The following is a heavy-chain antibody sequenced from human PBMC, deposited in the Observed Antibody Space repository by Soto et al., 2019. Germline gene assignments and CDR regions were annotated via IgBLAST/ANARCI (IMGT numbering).Heavy chain of an antibody. V-gene: IGHV4-59*01. Sequence: SETLSLTCTVSGGSISFYYWSWIRQPPGKGLEWIGYIYYSGSTNYNPSLKSRVTISVDTSKNQFSLKLSSVTAADTAVYYCARNYGDYADDWGQGTLVTVSS. CDR1: GGSISFYY. J-gene: IGHJ4*02. D-gene: IGHD4-17*01. CDR2: IYYSGST. CDR3: ARNYGDYADD.